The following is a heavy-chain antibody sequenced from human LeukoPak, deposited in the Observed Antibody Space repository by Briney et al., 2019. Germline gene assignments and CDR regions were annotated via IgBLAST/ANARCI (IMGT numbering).Heavy chain of an antibody. V-gene: IGHV1-69*05. CDR1: GGTFSSYA. CDR3: ARGLFTYYYGSGLDY. J-gene: IGHJ4*02. CDR2: IIPIFGTA. Sequence: SVKVSCKASGGTFSSYAISWVRQAPGQGLEWMGGIIPIFGTANYAQKFQGRVTITRNTSISTAYMELSSLRSEDTAVYYCARGLFTYYYGSGLDYWGQGTLVTVSP. D-gene: IGHD3-10*01.